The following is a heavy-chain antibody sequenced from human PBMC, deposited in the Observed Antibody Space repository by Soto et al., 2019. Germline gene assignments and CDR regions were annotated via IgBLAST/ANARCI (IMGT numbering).Heavy chain of an antibody. CDR3: ARDCRGGSCYPGMDV. CDR2: ISSSSSTI. D-gene: IGHD2-15*01. V-gene: IGHV3-48*04. J-gene: IGHJ6*02. Sequence: PGGSLRLSCAASGFTFSSYSMNWVRQAPGKGPECVSYISSSSSTIYYADSVKGRFTISRDNAKNSVYLQINSLRAEDTAVYFGARDCRGGSCYPGMDVWGQGTTVTVSS. CDR1: GFTFSSYS.